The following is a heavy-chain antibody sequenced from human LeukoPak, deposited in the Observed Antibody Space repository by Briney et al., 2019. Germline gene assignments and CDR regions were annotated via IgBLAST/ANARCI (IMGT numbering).Heavy chain of an antibody. CDR1: GFTFSSYA. D-gene: IGHD2-21*01. J-gene: IGHJ4*02. CDR2: ISGRGGST. CDR3: LKSGLPGYSFFDS. Sequence: GGSLRLSCAASGFTFSSYAMSWVRQAPGKGLEWVSGISGRGGSTYYADSVKGRFTISRDSSKNTLYLQMNSLRAEDTAVYYCLKSGLPGYSFFDSWGQGTLVTVSS. V-gene: IGHV3-23*01.